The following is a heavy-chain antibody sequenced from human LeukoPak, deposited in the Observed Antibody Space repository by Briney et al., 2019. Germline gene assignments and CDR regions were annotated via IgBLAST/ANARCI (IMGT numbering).Heavy chain of an antibody. CDR3: ARESHGGYFDY. Sequence: PGRSLRLSCAASGFTFSSYAMHWVRQAPGKGLEWVAVISNHGSNKYYADSVKGRFTISRDNSKNTLYLQMNSLRAEDTAVYYCARESHGGYFDYWGQGTLVTVSS. D-gene: IGHD3-16*01. V-gene: IGHV3-30*04. J-gene: IGHJ4*02. CDR1: GFTFSSYA. CDR2: ISNHGSNK.